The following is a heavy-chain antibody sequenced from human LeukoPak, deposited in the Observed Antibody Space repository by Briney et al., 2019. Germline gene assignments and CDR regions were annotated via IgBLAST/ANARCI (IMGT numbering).Heavy chain of an antibody. J-gene: IGHJ4*02. CDR1: GFTFSSYG. V-gene: IGHV3-30*18. CDR3: AKGKGQWLVNVKDY. D-gene: IGHD6-19*01. Sequence: GGSLRLSCAASGFTFSSYGMHWVRQAPGKGLEWVAVISYDGSNKYYADSVKGRFTISRDNSKNTLYLQMNSLRAEDTAVYYCAKGKGQWLVNVKDYWGQGTLVTVSS. CDR2: ISYDGSNK.